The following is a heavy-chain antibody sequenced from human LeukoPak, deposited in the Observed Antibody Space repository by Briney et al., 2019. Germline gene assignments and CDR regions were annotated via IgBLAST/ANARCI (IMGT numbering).Heavy chain of an antibody. D-gene: IGHD1-26*01. J-gene: IGHJ5*02. CDR3: ARDNSVGDTAWWFDP. V-gene: IGHV1-8*01. CDR2: MNPNSGNT. CDR1: GYTFSNFD. Sequence: ASVKVSCKASGYTFSNFDINWVRQATGQGLEWMGWMNPNSGNTGYAQKFQGRVTMTRNTSMSTVYMELSSLKSDDTAVYYCARDNSVGDTAWWFDPWGQGTLVTVSS.